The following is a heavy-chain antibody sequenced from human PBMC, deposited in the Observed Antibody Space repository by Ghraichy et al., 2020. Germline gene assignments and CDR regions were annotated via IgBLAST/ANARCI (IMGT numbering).Heavy chain of an antibody. J-gene: IGHJ6*02. CDR1: GFTFSSYA. CDR3: ARDGDDILTEDHYYYYHGMDV. Sequence: GGSLRLSCAASGFTFSSYAMHWVRQAPGKGLEWVSVISYDGSHKYYADSVKGRFTISRDNSKNTLSLQMNSLTPGDTAVYFCARDGDDILTEDHYYYYHGMDVWGQGTTVTVSS. CDR2: ISYDGSHK. D-gene: IGHD3-9*01. V-gene: IGHV3-30*04.